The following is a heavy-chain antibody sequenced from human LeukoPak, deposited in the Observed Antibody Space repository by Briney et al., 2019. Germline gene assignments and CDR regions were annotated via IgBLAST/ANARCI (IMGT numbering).Heavy chain of an antibody. CDR2: IFGDDTT. CDR3: ASRPRGAAALDY. Sequence: GGSLRLSCVASGFTVRGVYMTWVRQAPGEGLEWVSVIFGDDTTHYADSVKGRFTISRDNSMNTLNLQMNSLRAEDTAVYYCASRPRGAAALDYWGQGTLVTVSS. D-gene: IGHD6-13*01. CDR1: GFTVRGVY. J-gene: IGHJ4*02. V-gene: IGHV3-53*01.